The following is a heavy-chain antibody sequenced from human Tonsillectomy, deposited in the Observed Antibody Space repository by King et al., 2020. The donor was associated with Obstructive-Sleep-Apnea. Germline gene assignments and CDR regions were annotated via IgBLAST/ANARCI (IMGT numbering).Heavy chain of an antibody. D-gene: IGHD3-3*01. Sequence: VQLVESGGGLVQPGGSLRLSCAASGFTFSSYAMSWVRQAPGKGLEWISAISGSGGSTYYADSVKGRFTIARDNSKNTLYLQMNSLRAEDTAVYYCAKVRVRTGRTYYDFWSGYYDFDYWGQGTLVTVSS. V-gene: IGHV3-23*04. CDR2: ISGSGGST. CDR1: GFTFSSYA. J-gene: IGHJ4*02. CDR3: AKVRVRTGRTYYDFWSGYYDFDY.